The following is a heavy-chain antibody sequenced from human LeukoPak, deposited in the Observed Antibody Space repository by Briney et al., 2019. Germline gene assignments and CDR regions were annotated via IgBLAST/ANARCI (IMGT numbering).Heavy chain of an antibody. J-gene: IGHJ4*02. CDR2: ISPNNGNT. V-gene: IGHV1-18*01. D-gene: IGHD3-22*01. Sequence: ASVKVSCKASGYTFTTYGISWVRQAPGQGLEWMGWISPNNGNTNYAQKLQGRVTMTTDTSTSTAYMELRSLRSDDTAVYYCVRGQGSSGSYYFDYWGQGTLVTVSS. CDR3: VRGQGSSGSYYFDY. CDR1: GYTFTTYG.